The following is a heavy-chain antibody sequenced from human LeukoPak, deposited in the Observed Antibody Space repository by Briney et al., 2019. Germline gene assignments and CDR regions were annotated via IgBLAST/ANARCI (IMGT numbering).Heavy chain of an antibody. CDR2: INHSGST. V-gene: IGHV4-34*01. Sequence: SETLSLTCAVYGESFSGYYWNWLRQPPGKGLEWIGEINHSGSTNYNPSLKSRVTISVDTSKNQFSLKLSSVTAADTAVYYCARRSRDGSGSYWFKYNWFDPWGQGTLVTVSS. CDR1: GESFSGYY. CDR3: ARRSRDGSGSYWFKYNWFDP. D-gene: IGHD3-10*01. J-gene: IGHJ5*02.